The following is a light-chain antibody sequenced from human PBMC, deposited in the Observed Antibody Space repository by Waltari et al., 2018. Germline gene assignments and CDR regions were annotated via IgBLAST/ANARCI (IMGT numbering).Light chain of an antibody. CDR1: QSLSYNSNNKNY. CDR2: WAS. Sequence: DIVMTQSPDSLAVSLGEKATTHCKSNQSLSYNSNNKNYLAWYQQKPGQPLKLFFYWASSRESGVPDRFSGSGSGTDFTLTIGSLQAEDVAVYYCQQYYTAPYTFGQGTKLEIK. V-gene: IGKV4-1*01. CDR3: QQYYTAPYT. J-gene: IGKJ2*01.